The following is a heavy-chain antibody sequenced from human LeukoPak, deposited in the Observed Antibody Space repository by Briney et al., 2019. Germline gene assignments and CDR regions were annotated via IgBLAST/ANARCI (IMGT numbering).Heavy chain of an antibody. CDR3: AKPDGYSYGYGDY. Sequence: GGSLRLSCAASGFTFSSYEMNWVRQAPGKGLEWVSAISGSGGSTYYADSVKGRFTISRDNSKNTLYLQMNSLRAEDTAVYYCAKPDGYSYGYGDYWGQGTLVTVSS. D-gene: IGHD5-18*01. J-gene: IGHJ4*02. V-gene: IGHV3-23*01. CDR1: GFTFSSYE. CDR2: ISGSGGST.